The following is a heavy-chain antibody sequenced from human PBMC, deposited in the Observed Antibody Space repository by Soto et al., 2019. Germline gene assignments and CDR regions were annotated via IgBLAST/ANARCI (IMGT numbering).Heavy chain of an antibody. V-gene: IGHV4-59*01. J-gene: IGHJ4*02. CDR2: VYYTGST. D-gene: IGHD3-22*01. CDR3: ARGRTVRNYADDSSDYFYFLDY. CDR1: GDSISTFY. Sequence: SETLSLTCTVSGDSISTFYWGWMRQSPGKELEWIGYVYYTGSTNYNPSLKSRVTISVDRSKNQFSLKLTSANAADTAVYYCARGRTVRNYADDSSDYFYFLDYWGQGTQVTVSS.